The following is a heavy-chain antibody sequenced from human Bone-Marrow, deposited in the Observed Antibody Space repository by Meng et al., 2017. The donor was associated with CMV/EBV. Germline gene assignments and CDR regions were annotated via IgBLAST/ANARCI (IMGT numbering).Heavy chain of an antibody. CDR1: YTVTGYY. V-gene: IGHV1-2*02. Sequence: YTVTGYYMHWVRQAPGQGLEWMGWINPKSGGTNYAKKFKGRVTMTRDTSISTAYMELSRLRSDDTAVYYGARVLRSIVVVPAAPLGYWGQGTLVTVSS. CDR3: ARVLRSIVVVPAAPLGY. J-gene: IGHJ4*02. CDR2: INPKSGGT. D-gene: IGHD2-2*01.